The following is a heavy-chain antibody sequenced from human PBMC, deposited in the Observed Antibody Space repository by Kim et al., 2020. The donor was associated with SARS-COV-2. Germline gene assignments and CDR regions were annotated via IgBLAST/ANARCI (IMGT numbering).Heavy chain of an antibody. Sequence: YYNPSLKSRVTISVDTSKNQFSLKLSSVTAADTAVYYCAPLGRGCYDSSGWGQGTLVTVSS. CDR3: APLGRGCYDSSG. D-gene: IGHD3-22*01. J-gene: IGHJ4*02. V-gene: IGHV4-39*01.